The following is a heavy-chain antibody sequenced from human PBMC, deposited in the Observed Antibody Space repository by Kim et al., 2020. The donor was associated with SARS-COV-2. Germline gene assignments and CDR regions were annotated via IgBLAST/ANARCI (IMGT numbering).Heavy chain of an antibody. CDR1: GYSFTGYD. Sequence: ASVKVSCKASGYSFTGYDINWVRQATGQGLEWMGWMNPNLGNTGYAQKFQGRVTLTWDTSIRTAYMELSRLTSEDTAVYYCARRAHSPHYKYFAIDVQGQ. J-gene: IGHJ6*02. CDR2: MNPNLGNT. CDR3: ARRAHSPHYKYFAIDV. V-gene: IGHV1-8*01.